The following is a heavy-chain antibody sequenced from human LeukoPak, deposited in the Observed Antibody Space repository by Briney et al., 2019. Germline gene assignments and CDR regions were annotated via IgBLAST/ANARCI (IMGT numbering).Heavy chain of an antibody. D-gene: IGHD2-21*02. CDR1: GFTFSSYE. Sequence: AGGSLRLSCAASGFTFSSYEMNWVRQAPGKGLEWVSYISSSGSTIYYADSVKGRFTISRDNAKNSLYLQMNSLRAEDTAVYYCARLAYCGGDCPIDYWGQGTLVTASS. J-gene: IGHJ4*02. V-gene: IGHV3-48*03. CDR2: ISSSGSTI. CDR3: ARLAYCGGDCPIDY.